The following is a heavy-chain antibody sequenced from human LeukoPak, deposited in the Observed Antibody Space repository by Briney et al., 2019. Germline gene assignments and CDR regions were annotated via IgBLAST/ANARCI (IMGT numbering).Heavy chain of an antibody. CDR2: IYYSGST. J-gene: IGHJ4*02. D-gene: IGHD1-26*01. Sequence: PSETLSLTCTVSGGSISSYYWSWIRQPPGKGLEWIGDIYYSGSTNCNPSLKSRVTISVDTSKNQFSLRLSSVTAADTAVYYSARLASGSYGPLTPFDCWGQGTLVTVSS. CDR1: GGSISSYY. V-gene: IGHV4-59*08. CDR3: ARLASGSYGPLTPFDC.